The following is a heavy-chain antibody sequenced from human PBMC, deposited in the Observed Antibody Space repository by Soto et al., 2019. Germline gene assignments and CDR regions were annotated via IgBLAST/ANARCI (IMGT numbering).Heavy chain of an antibody. CDR1: GYTFNGYY. Sequence: QVQLVQSGAEVKKPGASVKVSCKASGYTFNGYYMHWVRQAPGQGLEWMGWINPNSGGTKYAQKFQGWVTMTRDTSRSTAYMEVSRLREDGAAVYDLSQERGIAAAATVWFEPWGQGTRVTVS. V-gene: IGHV1-2*04. D-gene: IGHD6-13*01. CDR2: INPNSGGT. CDR3: SQERGIAAAATVWFEP. J-gene: IGHJ5*02.